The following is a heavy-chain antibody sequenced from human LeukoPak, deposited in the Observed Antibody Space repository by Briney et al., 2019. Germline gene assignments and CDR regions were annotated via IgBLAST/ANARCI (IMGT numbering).Heavy chain of an antibody. D-gene: IGHD3-22*01. CDR1: GDSVSSDSYY. V-gene: IGHV4-61*01. Sequence: PSETPSLTCTVSGDSVSSDSYYWSWIRQPPGKGLEWIAYIDYSGSTKYNPSLKSRVTITLDTSKNQFSLKLSSVTAADTAVYYCARLHFYYDDSGHLYYFDYWGQGTLVTVSS. CDR3: ARLHFYYDDSGHLYYFDY. J-gene: IGHJ4*02. CDR2: IDYSGST.